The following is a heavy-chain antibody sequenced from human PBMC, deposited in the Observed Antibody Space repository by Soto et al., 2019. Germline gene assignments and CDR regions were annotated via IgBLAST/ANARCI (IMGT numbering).Heavy chain of an antibody. D-gene: IGHD2-15*01. Sequence: QITLKESGPTLVKPTQTLTLTCTFSGFSLSTSGVGVVWIRQPPGKALEWLALIYWDGDERYSPFLKSRLTIXKXXSKNQVALTKTNMDPVDTATYYCAHKGGRGAGMDVWGQGTTVTVSS. CDR2: IYWDGDE. V-gene: IGHV2-5*02. J-gene: IGHJ6*02. CDR3: AHKGGRGAGMDV. CDR1: GFSLSTSGVG.